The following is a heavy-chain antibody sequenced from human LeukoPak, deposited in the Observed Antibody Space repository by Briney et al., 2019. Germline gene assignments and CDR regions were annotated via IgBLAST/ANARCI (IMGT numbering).Heavy chain of an antibody. Sequence: GGSLRLSCVVSGFTLRSYVMSWVRQAPGKGLEWVSASGSSGNIYYADSVKGRFTISRDNSKNTLYLEMSSLRAEDTAMYYCAKDPGRTFDYWGQGTLVTVSS. CDR1: GFTLRSYV. D-gene: IGHD1-26*01. V-gene: IGHV3-23*01. CDR2: SGSSGNI. CDR3: AKDPGRTFDY. J-gene: IGHJ4*02.